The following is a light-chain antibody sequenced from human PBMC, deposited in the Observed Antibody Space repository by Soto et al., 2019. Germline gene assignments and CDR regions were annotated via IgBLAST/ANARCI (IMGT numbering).Light chain of an antibody. J-gene: IGLJ1*01. CDR1: SSDVGRYDY. Sequence: QSALTQPRSVSGSPGQSVTISCTGTSSDVGRYDYVSWYQQHPGKAPKLIVYDVTERPSGVPDRFSGSKSGNTASLTISGLQAEDEADYYCSSYTSSRAYVFGIGTKVTVL. CDR2: DVT. CDR3: SSYTSSRAYV. V-gene: IGLV2-11*01.